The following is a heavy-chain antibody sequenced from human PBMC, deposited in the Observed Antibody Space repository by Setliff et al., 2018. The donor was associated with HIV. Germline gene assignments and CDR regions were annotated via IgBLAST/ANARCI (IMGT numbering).Heavy chain of an antibody. CDR2: FDPEDGET. V-gene: IGHV1-24*01. Sequence: ASVKVSCKVSGYTLTELSMHWVRQAPGKGLEWMGGFDPEDGETIYAQKFQGRVTMTEDTSTDTAYMEVSGLKSDDTAVYYCARSGYGDYDVEAPWDYWGQGTLVTVSS. J-gene: IGHJ4*02. CDR3: ARSGYGDYDVEAPWDY. D-gene: IGHD4-17*01. CDR1: GYTLTELS.